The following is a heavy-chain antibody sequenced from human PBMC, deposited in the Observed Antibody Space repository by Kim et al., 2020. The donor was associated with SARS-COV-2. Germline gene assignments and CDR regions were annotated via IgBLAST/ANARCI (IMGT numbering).Heavy chain of an antibody. CDR2: ISGSGGST. V-gene: IGHV3-23*01. CDR3: AKEGPVWSGYYLFWYFDL. Sequence: GGSLRLSCAASGFTFSSYAMSWVRQAPGKGLEWVSAISGSGGSTYYADSVKGRFTISRDNSKNTLYLQMNSLRAEDTAVYYCAKEGPVWSGYYLFWYFDLWGRGTLVTVSS. D-gene: IGHD3-3*01. CDR1: GFTFSSYA. J-gene: IGHJ2*01.